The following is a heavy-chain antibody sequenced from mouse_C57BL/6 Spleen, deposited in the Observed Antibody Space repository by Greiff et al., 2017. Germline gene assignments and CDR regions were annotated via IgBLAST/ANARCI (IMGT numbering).Heavy chain of an antibody. J-gene: IGHJ3*01. CDR2: IWSGGST. V-gene: IGHV2-2*01. CDR1: GFSLTSYG. CDR3: ARNIYDGYSPFAY. Sequence: VKLMESGPGLVQPSQSLSITCTVSGFSLTSYGVHWVRQSPGKGLEWLGVIWSGGSTDYNAAFISRLSISKDNSKSQVFFKMNSLQADDTAIYYCARNIYDGYSPFAYWGQGTLVTVSA. D-gene: IGHD2-3*01.